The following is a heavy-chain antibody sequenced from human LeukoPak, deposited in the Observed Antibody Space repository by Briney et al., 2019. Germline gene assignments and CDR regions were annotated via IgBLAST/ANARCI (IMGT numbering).Heavy chain of an antibody. J-gene: IGHJ5*02. CDR2: INWNGGST. CDR3: ASAPTRSFARWFDP. Sequence: GGSLRLSCAASGFTFSSYWMSWVRQAPGKGLEWVSGINWNGGSTGYADSVKGRFTISRDNAKNSLYLQMNSLRAEDTALYYCASAPTRSFARWFDPWGQGTLVTVSS. V-gene: IGHV3-20*04. CDR1: GFTFSSYW.